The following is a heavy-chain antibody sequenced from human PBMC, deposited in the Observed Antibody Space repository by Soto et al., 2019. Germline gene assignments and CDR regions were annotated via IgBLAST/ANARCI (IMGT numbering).Heavy chain of an antibody. J-gene: IGHJ6*02. Sequence: SETLSLTCTVSRGSMSSYYWTWIRQPAGKGLEWIGRIYTGGGTNYNPSLKSRVTILVDTSKRQFSLRLSSVTAADTAVYFCARGAAAGVDCGMDVWGQGTTVTVSS. V-gene: IGHV4-4*07. CDR3: ARGAAAGVDCGMDV. CDR2: IYTGGGT. D-gene: IGHD6-13*01. CDR1: RGSMSSYY.